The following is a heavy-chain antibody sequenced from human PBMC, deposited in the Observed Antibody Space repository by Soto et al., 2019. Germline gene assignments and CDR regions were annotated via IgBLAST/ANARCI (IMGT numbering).Heavy chain of an antibody. D-gene: IGHD5-12*01. CDR2: INPSGGST. V-gene: IGHV1-46*03. CDR3: ARSLVDIVADTGCYYYMDV. J-gene: IGHJ6*03. CDR1: GYTFTSYY. Sequence: ASVKVSCKASGYTFTSYYMHWVRQAPGQGLEWMGIINPSGGSTSYAQKFQGRVTMTRDTSTSTVYMELSSLRSEDTAVYYCARSLVDIVADTGCYYYMDVWGKGTTVTVSS.